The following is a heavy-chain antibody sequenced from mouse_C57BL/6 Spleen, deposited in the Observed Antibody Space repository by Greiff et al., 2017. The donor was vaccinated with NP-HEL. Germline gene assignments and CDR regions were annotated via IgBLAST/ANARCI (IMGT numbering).Heavy chain of an antibody. CDR1: GYTFTSYW. Sequence: QVQLQQPGAELVKPGASVKMSCKASGYTFTSYWITWVKQRPGQGLEWIGDIYPGSGSTNYNEKFKSKATLTVDTSSSTAYMQLSSLTSEDSAVYYCARRTAQATLYSMDYWGQGTSVTVSS. CDR3: ARRTAQATLYSMDY. CDR2: IYPGSGST. V-gene: IGHV1-55*01. D-gene: IGHD3-2*02. J-gene: IGHJ4*01.